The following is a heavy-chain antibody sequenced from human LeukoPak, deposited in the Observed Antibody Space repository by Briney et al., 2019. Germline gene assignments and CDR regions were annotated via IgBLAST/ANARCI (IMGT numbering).Heavy chain of an antibody. CDR1: GGSLSSYY. J-gene: IGHJ3*02. D-gene: IGHD3-22*01. CDR3: AKAYYYDSSGYPHDAFDI. Sequence: SETLSLTCTVSGGSLSSYYWSWIRQPPGTGLEWIGYIYYSGSTNYNPSLKSRDNISVDTSKIQFSLKLSSVAAADTAVYYCAKAYYYDSSGYPHDAFDIWGQGTMVTVSS. CDR2: IYYSGST. V-gene: IGHV4-59*01.